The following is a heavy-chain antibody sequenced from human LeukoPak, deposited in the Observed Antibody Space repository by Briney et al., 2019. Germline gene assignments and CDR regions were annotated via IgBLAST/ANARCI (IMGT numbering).Heavy chain of an antibody. V-gene: IGHV1-18*01. D-gene: IGHD6-13*01. CDR1: GYTFTSYG. Sequence: ASVKVSCKASGYTFTSYGISWVRQAPGQGLEWMGWISAYNGNTNYAQKLQGRVTMTTDTSTSTAYMELRSLRPDDTAVYYCARDFVPYSSSSDYFDYWGQGTLVTVSS. CDR2: ISAYNGNT. J-gene: IGHJ4*02. CDR3: ARDFVPYSSSSDYFDY.